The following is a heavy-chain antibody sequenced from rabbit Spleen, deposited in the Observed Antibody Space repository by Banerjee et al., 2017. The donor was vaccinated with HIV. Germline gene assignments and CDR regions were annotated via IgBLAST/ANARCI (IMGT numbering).Heavy chain of an antibody. J-gene: IGHJ4*01. CDR3: ARDGGTYPYIDVYFNL. D-gene: IGHD6-1*01. CDR1: GFSFSSSYY. V-gene: IGHV1S40*01. CDR2: IYAGSSGST. Sequence: QSLEESGGDLVKPGASLTLTCTASGFSFSSSYYMCWVRQAPGKGLEYIACIYAGSSGSTYYASWAKGRFTISKTSSTTVTLQMTSLTAADTATYFCARDGGTYPYIDVYFNLWGPGTLVTVS.